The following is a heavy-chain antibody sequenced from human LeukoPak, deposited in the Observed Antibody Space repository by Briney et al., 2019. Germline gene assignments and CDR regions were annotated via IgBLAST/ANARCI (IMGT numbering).Heavy chain of an antibody. CDR2: IKQDGNEK. Sequence: GGSLRLSCAASGFTFSSYWMSWVRQAPGKGLEWVANIKQDGNEKYYVDSVKGRFTISRDNAKNSLYLQMNSLRAEDTAVYYCARDGDSSTFDYWGQGTLVTVSS. J-gene: IGHJ4*02. CDR1: GFTFSSYW. V-gene: IGHV3-7*01. CDR3: ARDGDSSTFDY. D-gene: IGHD3-3*01.